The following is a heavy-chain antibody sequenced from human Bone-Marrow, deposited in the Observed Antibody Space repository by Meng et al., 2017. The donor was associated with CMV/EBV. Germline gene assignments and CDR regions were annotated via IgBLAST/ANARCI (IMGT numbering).Heavy chain of an antibody. CDR1: GFTFDDHA. CDR3: VREKGPREALDY. V-gene: IGHV3-30*04. J-gene: IGHJ4*02. Sequence: GESLKISCAASGFTFDDHAMHWVRQAPGKGLEWVSVISIDGNSKYYADSVKGRFTISRDNSKNTLYLEINSLRAEDTAVYYCVREKGPREALDYWGQGTLVTVSS. CDR2: ISIDGNSK.